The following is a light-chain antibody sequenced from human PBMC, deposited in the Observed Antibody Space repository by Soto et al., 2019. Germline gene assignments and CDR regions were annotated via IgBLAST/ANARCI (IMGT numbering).Light chain of an antibody. V-gene: IGKV2D-29*01. CDR1: QSLLYSDGRTY. J-gene: IGKJ4*01. CDR3: IQSIQLPFT. CDR2: EVS. Sequence: DVVLTQTPRSLSVTPGQPASISCKSSQSLLYSDGRTYVYWYLQKPVQPPQLLIHEVSNRFSGEPDRFSRSRSERDYSVKISRVEVEDVEVYYCIQSIQLPFTFGGGNNVESK.